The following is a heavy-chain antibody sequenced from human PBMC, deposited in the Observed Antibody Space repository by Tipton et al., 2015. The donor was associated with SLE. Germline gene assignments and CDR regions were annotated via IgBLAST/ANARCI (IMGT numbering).Heavy chain of an antibody. V-gene: IGHV4-59*07. J-gene: IGHJ4*02. Sequence: TLSLTCTVSGGSISFDYWSWIRQAPGMGLEWIGYIYYSGGTNYNPSLKSRVTMSVDTSKNQFSLKLTSLTAADTAMYYCARNSGGDSSSWYDYWGQGTLVTVSS. CDR1: GGSISFDY. D-gene: IGHD6-13*01. CDR2: IYYSGGT. CDR3: ARNSGGDSSSWYDY.